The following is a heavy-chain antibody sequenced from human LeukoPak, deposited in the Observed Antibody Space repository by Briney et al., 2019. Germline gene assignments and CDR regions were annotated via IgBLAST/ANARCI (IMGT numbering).Heavy chain of an antibody. D-gene: IGHD3-22*01. CDR1: GFTFSSYA. V-gene: IGHV3-30-3*01. J-gene: IGHJ2*01. CDR3: ARDPPTDSSGYYYRLPNWYFDL. Sequence: GGSLRLSCAASGFTFSSYAMHWVRQAPGKGLEWVSVISCDGGNKYYADSVKGRFTISRDNSKNTLYLQMISLRAEDTAVYYCARDPPTDSSGYYYRLPNWYFDLWGRGTLVTVSS. CDR2: ISCDGGNK.